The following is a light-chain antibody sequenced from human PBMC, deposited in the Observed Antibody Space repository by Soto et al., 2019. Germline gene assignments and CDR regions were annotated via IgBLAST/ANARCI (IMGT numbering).Light chain of an antibody. CDR1: SSDVGGYTS. V-gene: IGLV2-14*03. CDR3: NSYTTSSTRV. CDR2: DVS. J-gene: IGLJ1*01. Sequence: QSALTQPASVSGSPGQSITISCTGTSSDVGGYTSVYWYQQHPGKAPKLMIYDVSNRPSGVSDRFSGSKSGNTASLTISGLQAEDEADYYCNSYTTSSTRVFGTGTKLTVL.